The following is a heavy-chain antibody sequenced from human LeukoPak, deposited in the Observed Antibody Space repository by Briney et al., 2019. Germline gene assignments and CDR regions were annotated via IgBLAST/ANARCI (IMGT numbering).Heavy chain of an antibody. Sequence: GGSLRLSCAASGFTFSSYAMHWVRQAPGKGLEWVAIICYDGSNKFYSDSVKGRFTISRDNSKNTLFLQMDSLRDEDTAVYYCAKDQCDYAGYYFGYWGPVALVTVS. CDR3: AKDQCDYAGYYFGY. D-gene: IGHD4-17*01. V-gene: IGHV3-30*02. CDR1: GFTFSSYA. J-gene: IGHJ4*02. CDR2: ICYDGSNK.